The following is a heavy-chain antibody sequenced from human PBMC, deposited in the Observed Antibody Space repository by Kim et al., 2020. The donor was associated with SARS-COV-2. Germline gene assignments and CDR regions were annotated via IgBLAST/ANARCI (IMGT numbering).Heavy chain of an antibody. CDR2: INTNTGNP. CDR3: ARESESMATIDLNAFDI. J-gene: IGHJ3*02. V-gene: IGHV7-4-1*02. CDR1: GYTFTSYA. Sequence: ASVKVSCKASGYTFTSYAMNWVRQAPGQGLEWMGWINTNTGNPTYAQGFTGRFVFSLDTSVSTAYLQISSLKAEDTAVYYCARESESMATIDLNAFDIWGQGTMVTVSS. D-gene: IGHD5-12*01.